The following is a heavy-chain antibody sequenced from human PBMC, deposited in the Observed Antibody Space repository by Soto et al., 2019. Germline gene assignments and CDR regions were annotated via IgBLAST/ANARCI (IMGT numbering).Heavy chain of an antibody. V-gene: IGHV4-59*08. J-gene: IGHJ4*02. CDR2: IYYSGST. Sequence: QVQLQESGPGLVKPSETLSLTCTVSGGSISSYYWSWIRQPPGKGLEWIGYIYYSGSTNYNPSLKSQVPISVDQSKNHFSLKLNSMTAADTAVYYCARHNYGSGSTYFDYWGQGTLVTVSS. CDR1: GGSISSYY. D-gene: IGHD3-10*01. CDR3: ARHNYGSGSTYFDY.